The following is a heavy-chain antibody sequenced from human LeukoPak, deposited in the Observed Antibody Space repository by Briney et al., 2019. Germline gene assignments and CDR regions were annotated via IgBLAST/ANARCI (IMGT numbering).Heavy chain of an antibody. D-gene: IGHD6-13*01. CDR1: GFTFSSYA. V-gene: IGHV3-23*01. CDR3: ARVVGSDSSSWYGYYYYYMDV. Sequence: GGSLRLSCAASGFTFSSYAMSWVRQAPGKGLEWVSAISGSGGSTYYADSVKGRFTISRDNAKNSLYLQMNSLRAEDTAVYYCARVVGSDSSSWYGYYYYYMDVWGKGTTVTVSS. CDR2: ISGSGGST. J-gene: IGHJ6*03.